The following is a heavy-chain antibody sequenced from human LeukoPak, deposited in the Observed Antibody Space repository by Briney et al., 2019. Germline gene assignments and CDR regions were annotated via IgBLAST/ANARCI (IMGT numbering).Heavy chain of an antibody. D-gene: IGHD2-21*01. CDR3: AKQACDGYSCPDDY. CDR2: ISAYNGNT. V-gene: IGHV1-18*01. J-gene: IGHJ4*02. CDR1: GYTFTSYG. Sequence: ASVKVSCKASGYTFTSYGISWVRQAPGQGLEWMGWISAYNGNTNYAQKLQGRVTMTTDTSTSTAYMELRSLRSDDTAVYYCAKQACDGYSCPDDYWGQGTLVTVSS.